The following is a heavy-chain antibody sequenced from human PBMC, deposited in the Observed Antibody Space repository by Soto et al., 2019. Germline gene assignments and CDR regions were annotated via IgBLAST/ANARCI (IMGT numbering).Heavy chain of an antibody. D-gene: IGHD1-26*01. CDR3: ARVVGATQMDFDY. CDR1: GFTFSSYW. CDR2: IKQDGSEK. J-gene: IGHJ4*02. Sequence: GGSLRLSSAASGFTFSSYWMTWVRQAPGKGLEWVANIKQDGSEKYYVDSVRGRFTMSRDNAKNSLYLQMNSLRAEDTAVYYCARVVGATQMDFDYWGQGTLVTVSS. V-gene: IGHV3-7*01.